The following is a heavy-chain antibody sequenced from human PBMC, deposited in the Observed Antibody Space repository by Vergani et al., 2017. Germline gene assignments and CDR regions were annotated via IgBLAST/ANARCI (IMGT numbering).Heavy chain of an antibody. V-gene: IGHV1-69*12. Sequence: QVQLVQSGAEVKKPGSSVKVSCKASGGTFSSYAISWVRQAPGQGLEWMGGIIPIFGTANYTQKFQGRVTITADESTSTAYMELSSLRSEDTAVYYCAREDDNYGFGTPRGAFDIWGQGTMVTVSS. CDR1: GGTFSSYA. J-gene: IGHJ3*02. CDR2: IIPIFGTA. CDR3: AREDDNYGFGTPRGAFDI. D-gene: IGHD3-10*01.